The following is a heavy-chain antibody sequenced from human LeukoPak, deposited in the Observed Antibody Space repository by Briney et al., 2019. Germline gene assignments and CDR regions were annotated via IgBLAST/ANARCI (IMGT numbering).Heavy chain of an antibody. CDR1: GYTLTELS. CDR3: AMGLRYFDRRFWFDP. V-gene: IGHV1-24*01. D-gene: IGHD3-9*01. CDR2: FDPEDGET. J-gene: IGHJ5*02. Sequence: ASVKVSCKVSGYTLTELSMHWVRQAPGKGLEWMGGFDPEDGETIYAQKFQGRVTMTEDTSTDTAYMELSSLRSEDTAVYYCAMGLRYFDRRFWFDPWGREPWSPSPQ.